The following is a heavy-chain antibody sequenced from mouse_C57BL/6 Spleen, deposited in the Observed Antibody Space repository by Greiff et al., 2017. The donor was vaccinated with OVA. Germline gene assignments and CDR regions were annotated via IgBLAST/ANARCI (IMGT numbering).Heavy chain of an antibody. V-gene: IGHV1-64*01. CDR1: GYTFTSYW. CDR2: IHPNSGST. D-gene: IGHD2-3*01. J-gene: IGHJ1*03. CDR3: AKVYDGYSYWYFDV. Sequence: QVQLKQPGAELVKPGASVKLSCKASGYTFTSYWMHWVKQRPGQGLEWIGMIHPNSGSTNYNEKFKSKATLTVDKSSSTAYMQLSSLTSEDSAVYYCAKVYDGYSYWYFDVWGTGTTVTVSS.